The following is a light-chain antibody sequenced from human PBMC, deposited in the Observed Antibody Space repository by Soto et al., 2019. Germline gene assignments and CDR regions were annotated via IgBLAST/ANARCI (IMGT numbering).Light chain of an antibody. CDR3: QHYGAAPIT. CDR2: GAS. J-gene: IGKJ5*01. Sequence: EIVFAQSPGRLCLSPGDIAALSCRASQSVGGNVAWYQQIPGQPPKLLIFGASSRATGIADKFSGSGSGTDFTLTICGLAAADFALYYGQHYGAAPITFRGGTRLEIK. V-gene: IGKV3-20*01. CDR1: QSVGGN.